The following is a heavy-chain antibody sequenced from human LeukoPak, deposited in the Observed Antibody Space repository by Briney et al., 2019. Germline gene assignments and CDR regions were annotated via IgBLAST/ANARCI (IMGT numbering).Heavy chain of an antibody. CDR3: AKEGTGIHFDY. Sequence: GRSLRLSCAASGFTFSSNAIHWVRQAPGKVLEWVAEISYDGGNTYYADSVKGRFTISRDNSKNTLYLQMNSLRAEDTAVYYCAKEGTGIHFDYWGQGTLVTVSS. CDR2: ISYDGGNT. J-gene: IGHJ4*02. D-gene: IGHD1-1*01. V-gene: IGHV3-30-3*01. CDR1: GFTFSSNA.